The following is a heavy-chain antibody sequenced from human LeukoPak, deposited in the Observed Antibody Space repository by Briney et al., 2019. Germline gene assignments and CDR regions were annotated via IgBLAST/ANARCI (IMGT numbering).Heavy chain of an antibody. CDR2: ISSSSGSSYI. CDR1: GFTFSTYS. J-gene: IGHJ5*02. CDR3: ARDLYWGSREAYYDILTGYPEGGFDP. Sequence: TGGSLRLSCAATGFTFSTYSMNWVRQAPGKGLEWVSSISSSSGSSYIDYADSVQGRFTISRDNAKNSLYLQMNSLRAEDTAVYYCARDLYWGSREAYYDILTGYPEGGFDPWGQGTLVTVSS. V-gene: IGHV3-21*01. D-gene: IGHD3-9*01.